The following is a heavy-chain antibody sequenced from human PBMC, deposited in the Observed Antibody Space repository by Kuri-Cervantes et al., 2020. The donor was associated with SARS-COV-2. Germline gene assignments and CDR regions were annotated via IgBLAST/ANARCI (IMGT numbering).Heavy chain of an antibody. Sequence: GESLKISCAASGFTFSNYGMHWVRQAPGKGLEWVAVISYNGSNEYYADSVKGRFTISRDNAKNSLYLQMNSLRAEDTAVYYCARDIVVVPAAIHYYYGMDVWGQGTTVTVSS. D-gene: IGHD2-2*02. J-gene: IGHJ6*02. CDR3: ARDIVVVPAAIHYYYGMDV. V-gene: IGHV3-30*03. CDR1: GFTFSNYG. CDR2: ISYNGSNE.